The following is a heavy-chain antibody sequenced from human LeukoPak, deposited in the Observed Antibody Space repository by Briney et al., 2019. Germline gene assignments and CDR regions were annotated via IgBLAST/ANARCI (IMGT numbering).Heavy chain of an antibody. V-gene: IGHV1-2*02. J-gene: IGHJ4*02. CDR2: INPNSGGT. D-gene: IGHD6-13*01. Sequence: ASVKVSCKASGFTFTGYYMHWVRQAPGQGLEWMGWINPNSGGTNYAQKFQGRVTMTRDTSISTAYMKLSRLRSDDTAVYYCARDGSDSSSWYWVDYWGQGTLVTVSS. CDR1: GFTFTGYY. CDR3: ARDGSDSSSWYWVDY.